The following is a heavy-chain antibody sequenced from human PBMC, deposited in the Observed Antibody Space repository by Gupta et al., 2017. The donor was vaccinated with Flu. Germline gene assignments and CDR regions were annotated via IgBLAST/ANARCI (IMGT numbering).Heavy chain of an antibody. Sequence: QVQLVQSGAEVKKPGASVKVSCKASGSTFTSYGISWVRQAPGQGLEWMGWISAYKGNTNYAQKLQGRVTMTTDTSTSTAYMELRSLRSDDTAVYYCARDLGYCTNGVCPTGQDFDYWGQGTLVTVSS. V-gene: IGHV1-18*01. CDR1: GSTFTSYG. CDR2: ISAYKGNT. CDR3: ARDLGYCTNGVCPTGQDFDY. D-gene: IGHD2-8*01. J-gene: IGHJ4*02.